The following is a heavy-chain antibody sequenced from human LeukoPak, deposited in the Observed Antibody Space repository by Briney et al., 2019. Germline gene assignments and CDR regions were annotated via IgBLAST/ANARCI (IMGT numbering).Heavy chain of an antibody. D-gene: IGHD3-22*01. CDR3: AKVRYYDSSGSFDY. CDR1: GFTFSSCA. V-gene: IGHV3-23*01. Sequence: PGGSLRLSCAASGFTFSSCAMSWVRQAPGKGLEWVSAISGSGGSTYYADSVKGRFTISRDNSKNTLYLQMNSLRAEDTAVYYCAKVRYYDSSGSFDYWGQGTLVTVSS. J-gene: IGHJ4*02. CDR2: ISGSGGST.